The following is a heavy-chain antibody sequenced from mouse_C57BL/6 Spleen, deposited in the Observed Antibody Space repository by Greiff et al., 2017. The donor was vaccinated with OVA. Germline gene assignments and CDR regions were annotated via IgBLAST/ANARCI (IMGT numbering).Heavy chain of an antibody. CDR3: ARDGDYYVGGAMDY. CDR1: GFTFSDYY. V-gene: IGHV5-16*01. Sequence: EVKLVESEGGLVQPGSSMKLSCTASGFTFSDYYMAWVRQVPEKGLEWVANINYDGSSTYYLDSLKSRFIISRDNAKNILYRQMSSLKSEDTATYYCARDGDYYVGGAMDYWGQGTSVTVSS. D-gene: IGHD1-1*01. J-gene: IGHJ4*01. CDR2: INYDGSST.